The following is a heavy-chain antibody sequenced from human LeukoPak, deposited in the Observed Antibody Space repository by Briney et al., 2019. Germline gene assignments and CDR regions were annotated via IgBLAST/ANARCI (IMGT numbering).Heavy chain of an antibody. CDR2: IYYSGST. CDR3: ARSLNDYSNFFYFDY. D-gene: IGHD4-11*01. J-gene: IGHJ4*02. Sequence: PSETLSLTCTVSGGSISSYYWSWLRQPPGKGLEWIGYIYYSGSTNYNPSLKSRVTISVDTSKNQFSLKLSSVTAADTAVYYCARSLNDYSNFFYFDYWGQGTLVTVSS. V-gene: IGHV4-59*08. CDR1: GGSISSYY.